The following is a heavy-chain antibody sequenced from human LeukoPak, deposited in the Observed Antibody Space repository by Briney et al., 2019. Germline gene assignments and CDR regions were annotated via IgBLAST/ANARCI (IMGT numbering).Heavy chain of an antibody. CDR3: AKGSYYDSSGSFYFDY. J-gene: IGHJ4*02. D-gene: IGHD3-22*01. CDR2: ISGSGDNT. V-gene: IGHV3-23*01. CDR1: GFTLSNYA. Sequence: GGSLRLSCAASGFTLSNYAMSWVRQAPGKGLEWVSGISGSGDNTYYADSVKGRFTISRDNSKNTLYVRVNSLGTEDTAAYYCAKGSYYDSSGSFYFDYWGQGTLVTVSS.